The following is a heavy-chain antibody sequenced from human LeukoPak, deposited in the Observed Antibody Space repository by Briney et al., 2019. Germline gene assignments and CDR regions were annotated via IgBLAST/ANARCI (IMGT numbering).Heavy chain of an antibody. Sequence: GGSLRLPCAASGFTFDDFGMTWVRQAPGKGLEWVSSINSNGVRTTYGDSVKGRFTISRDNAKNSLFLQMNSLRAEDSAVYYCARDEGGSYSFDYWGQGTLVTVSS. CDR2: INSNGVRT. V-gene: IGHV3-20*04. CDR3: ARDEGGSYSFDY. J-gene: IGHJ4*02. CDR1: GFTFDDFG. D-gene: IGHD1-26*01.